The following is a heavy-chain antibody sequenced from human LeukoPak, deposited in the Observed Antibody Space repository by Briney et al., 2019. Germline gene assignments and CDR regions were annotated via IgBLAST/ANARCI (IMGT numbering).Heavy chain of an antibody. D-gene: IGHD2-15*01. CDR2: ISGSGGST. Sequence: PGGSLRLSCAASGFTFSSYAMSWVRQAPGKGLEWVSAISGSGGSTYYADSVKGRYTISRDNSKSTLYLQMNSLRAEDTAVYYCAKSPGYCSGGSCYSGAFDIWGQGTMVTVSS. CDR1: GFTFSSYA. CDR3: AKSPGYCSGGSCYSGAFDI. J-gene: IGHJ3*02. V-gene: IGHV3-23*01.